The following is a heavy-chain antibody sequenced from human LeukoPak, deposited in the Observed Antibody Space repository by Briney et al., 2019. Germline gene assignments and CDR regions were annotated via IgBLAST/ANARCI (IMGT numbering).Heavy chain of an antibody. J-gene: IGHJ1*01. CDR1: GFTFSTYG. CDR3: AKDGRYCSSTRCYGYFQH. V-gene: IGHV3-30*18. Sequence: GGSLRLSCAASGFTFSTYGMHWVRQAPGKGLEWVALISFDGNNKNYADSVKGRFTISRDNSKNTLYLQMNSLRAEDTAVYYCAKDGRYCSSTRCYGYFQHWGQGTLVTVSS. CDR2: ISFDGNNK. D-gene: IGHD2-2*01.